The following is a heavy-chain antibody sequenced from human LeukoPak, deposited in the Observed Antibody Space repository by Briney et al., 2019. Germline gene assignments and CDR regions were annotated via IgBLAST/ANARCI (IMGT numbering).Heavy chain of an antibody. CDR2: IYYSGST. CDR3: ARTPVVAATYYFDY. J-gene: IGHJ4*02. CDR1: DGSISSYY. V-gene: IGHV4-59*08. D-gene: IGHD2-15*01. Sequence: PSETLSLTCTVSDGSISSYYWSWIRQPPGKGLEWIGYIYYSGSTNYNPSLKSRVTISVDTSKNQFSLKLSSVTAADTAVYYCARTPVVAATYYFDYWGQGTLVTVSS.